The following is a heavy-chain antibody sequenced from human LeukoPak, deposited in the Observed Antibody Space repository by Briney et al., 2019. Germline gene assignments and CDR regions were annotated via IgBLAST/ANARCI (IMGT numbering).Heavy chain of an antibody. Sequence: GSLRLSCAASGFTFSSYSMSWVRQAPGKGVEWVSSISSSSSYIYYTDSVKGRFTISRDNAKNSLYLQMNSLRAEDTAVYYCASFYDILTGYQIYYYGMDVWGKGTTVTVSS. V-gene: IGHV3-21*01. D-gene: IGHD3-9*01. CDR3: ASFYDILTGYQIYYYGMDV. CDR1: GFTFSSYS. J-gene: IGHJ6*04. CDR2: ISSSSSYI.